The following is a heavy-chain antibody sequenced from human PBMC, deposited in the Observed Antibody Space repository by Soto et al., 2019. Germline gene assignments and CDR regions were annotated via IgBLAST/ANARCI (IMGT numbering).Heavy chain of an antibody. V-gene: IGHV3-11*06. D-gene: IGHD1-26*01. CDR3: ARAVGNYYGMDV. J-gene: IGHJ6*02. CDR1: GFTFSDYY. CDR2: SDGGSAYT. Sequence: QVQLVESGGGLVKPGGSLRLSCAASGFTFSDYYMNWIRQAPGKGLEWLSYSDGGSAYTNYADSVKGRFTISRDNAKNSLFLQLTSLRDEDTAVYYCARAVGNYYGMDVWVQGTTVTVSS.